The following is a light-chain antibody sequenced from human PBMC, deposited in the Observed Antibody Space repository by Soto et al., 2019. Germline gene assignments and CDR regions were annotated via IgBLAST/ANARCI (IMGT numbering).Light chain of an antibody. CDR1: SSNIGTNS. CDR2: RNN. J-gene: IGLJ2*01. V-gene: IGLV1-44*01. Sequence: QSVLTQPPSTSGTPGQRVTMSCSGSSSNIGTNSVKWYQQLPGTAPKLLIYRNNQRPSGVPDRFSGSKSGTSASLAISGLQSDDEADYDCAAWDDSLSAFVVFGGGTKLTVL. CDR3: AAWDDSLSAFVV.